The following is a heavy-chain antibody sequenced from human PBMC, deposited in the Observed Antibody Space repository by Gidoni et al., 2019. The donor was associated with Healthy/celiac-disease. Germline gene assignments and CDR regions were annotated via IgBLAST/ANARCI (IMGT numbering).Heavy chain of an antibody. D-gene: IGHD4-17*01. CDR3: ARDNWDDYGGNRGGWFDP. CDR1: GGTFSSYA. V-gene: IGHV1-69*01. J-gene: IGHJ5*02. Sequence: QVQLVQSGAEVKKPGSSVKVSCKASGGTFSSYAISWVRQAPGQGLEWMGGIIPIFGKANYAQKFQGRVTITADESTSKAYMELSSLRSEDTAVYYCARDNWDDYGGNRGGWFDPWGQGTLVTVSS. CDR2: IIPIFGKA.